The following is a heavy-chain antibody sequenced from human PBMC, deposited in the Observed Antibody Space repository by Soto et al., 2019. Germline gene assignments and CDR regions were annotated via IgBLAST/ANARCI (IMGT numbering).Heavy chain of an antibody. CDR1: GYPVTAYY. V-gene: IGHV1-2*01. CDR2: INPATGAA. CDR3: AGGGGVGVAGSAAFDM. D-gene: IGHD3-3*01. J-gene: IGHJ3*02. Sequence: QLHLVQSGAVVKKPGASVTVSCSASGYPVTAYYMHWVRQAPGRGLEWMGGINPATGAAKYTQTFQGRGTNTREPATSTVFIETDGLKTEETAVFLWAGGGGVGVAGSAAFDMWGQGTLVTVSS.